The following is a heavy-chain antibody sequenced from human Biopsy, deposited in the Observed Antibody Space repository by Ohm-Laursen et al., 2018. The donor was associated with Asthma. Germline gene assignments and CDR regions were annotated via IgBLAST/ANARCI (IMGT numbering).Heavy chain of an antibody. CDR3: AKITTDRQKANNWFDP. CDR1: GFAFDNYA. D-gene: IGHD3-22*01. Sequence: SLRLSCSASGFAFDNYAMSWARQAPGKGLEWVSSISASGVRTFYADSVKGRFTVSRDSSRNTLYLQLSTLRVEDTAAYFCAKITTDRQKANNWFDPWGQGTLVTVSS. V-gene: IGHV3-23*01. J-gene: IGHJ5*02. CDR2: ISASGVRT.